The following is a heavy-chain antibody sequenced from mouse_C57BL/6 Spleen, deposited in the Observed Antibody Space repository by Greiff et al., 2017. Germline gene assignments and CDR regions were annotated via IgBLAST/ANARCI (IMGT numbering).Heavy chain of an antibody. CDR3: AREGGGSSPCWYFDV. CDR2: IYPGSGST. CDR1: GYTFTSYW. Sequence: VQLQQPGAELVKPGASVKMSCKASGYTFTSYWITWVKQRPGQGLEWIGDIYPGSGSTNYNEKFKSKATLTVDTSSSTAYMQLSSLTSEDSAVYYCAREGGGSSPCWYFDVWGTGTTVTVSS. J-gene: IGHJ1*03. V-gene: IGHV1-55*01. D-gene: IGHD1-1*01.